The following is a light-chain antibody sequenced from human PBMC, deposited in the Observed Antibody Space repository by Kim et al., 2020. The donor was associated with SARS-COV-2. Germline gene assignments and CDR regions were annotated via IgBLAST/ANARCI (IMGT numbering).Light chain of an antibody. J-gene: IGLJ1*01. CDR1: NIGSKS. V-gene: IGLV3-21*04. Sequence: SYELTQPPSVSVAPGKTARIICGGNNIGSKSVHWYQQKPGQAPVLVIYYDSDRPSGIPERFSGSNSGNTATLTISRVEAGDEADYYCQVWDSSSDSYVFGTGTKVTVL. CDR3: QVWDSSSDSYV. CDR2: YDS.